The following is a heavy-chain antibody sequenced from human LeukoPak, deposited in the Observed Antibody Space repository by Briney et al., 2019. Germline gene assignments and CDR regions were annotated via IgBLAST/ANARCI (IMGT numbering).Heavy chain of an antibody. J-gene: IGHJ4*02. D-gene: IGHD1-26*01. V-gene: IGHV3-9*02. CDR1: GFTPHHYA. Sequence: GGSLRLSCAASGFTPHHYAMHWVRQAPGKGLEWVSGISWNSNSVDYAASVKGRFTISRDSAKNSLYLQMNRLRAEDTAFYYCAKDTSGSYLGYFDYWGQGTLVTVSS. CDR3: AKDTSGSYLGYFDY. CDR2: ISWNSNSV.